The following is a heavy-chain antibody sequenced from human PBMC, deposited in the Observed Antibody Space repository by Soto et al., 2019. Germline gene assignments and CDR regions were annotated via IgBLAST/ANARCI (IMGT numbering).Heavy chain of an antibody. CDR2: ISGSGGST. V-gene: IGHV3-23*01. CDR1: GFTFSSYA. Sequence: PGGSLRLSCAASGFTFSSYAMSWVRQAPGKGLEWVSAISGSGGSTYYADPVKGRFTISRDNSKNTLYLQMNSLRAEDTAVYYCAKNRRRDGLYYYYYGMDVWGQGTTVTVSS. CDR3: AKNRRRDGLYYYYYGMDV. D-gene: IGHD3-16*01. J-gene: IGHJ6*02.